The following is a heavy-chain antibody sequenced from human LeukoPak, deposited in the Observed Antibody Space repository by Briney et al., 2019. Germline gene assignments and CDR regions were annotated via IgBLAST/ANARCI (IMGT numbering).Heavy chain of an antibody. CDR1: GFTFSSYA. V-gene: IGHV3-21*01. J-gene: IGHJ6*03. CDR3: ARDPYNGNYGDSYHYYMDV. D-gene: IGHD1-26*01. CDR2: ITSSSSYT. Sequence: GGSLRLSCAASGFTFSSYAMHWVRQAPGKGLEWVSSITSSSSYTFYADSVKGRFTISRDNAKNSLYLQMNSLRAEDTAIYYCARDPYNGNYGDSYHYYMDVWGKGTTVTISS.